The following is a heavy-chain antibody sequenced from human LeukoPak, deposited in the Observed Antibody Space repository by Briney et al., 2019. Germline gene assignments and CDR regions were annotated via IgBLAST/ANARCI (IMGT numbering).Heavy chain of an antibody. V-gene: IGHV3-64*01. CDR2: VNNNGGNT. CDR1: GFTFSSYS. D-gene: IGHD2/OR15-2a*01. Sequence: GGSLRLSCAASGFTFSSYSMHWVRQAPGKGLVYISGVNNNGGNTYYANSVKARFTISRDNSKNTLYLQMGSLRPEDMAVYYCATSLSDTGPRDVFDIWGQGTMVTVSS. J-gene: IGHJ3*02. CDR3: ATSLSDTGPRDVFDI.